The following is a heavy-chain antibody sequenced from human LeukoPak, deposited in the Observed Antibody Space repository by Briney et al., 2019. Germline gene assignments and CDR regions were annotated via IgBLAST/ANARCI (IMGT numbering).Heavy chain of an antibody. J-gene: IGHJ6*03. D-gene: IGHD5-24*01. CDR2: ISAYNGNT. Sequence: GASVKVSCKASGYTFTSYGISWVRQAPGQGLEWMGWISAYNGNTNYAQKLQGRVTMTTDTSTSTAYMELRSLRSDDTAVYYCARSRGVATINYYYMDVWGKGTTVTVSS. CDR3: ARSRGVATINYYYMDV. V-gene: IGHV1-18*01. CDR1: GYTFTSYG.